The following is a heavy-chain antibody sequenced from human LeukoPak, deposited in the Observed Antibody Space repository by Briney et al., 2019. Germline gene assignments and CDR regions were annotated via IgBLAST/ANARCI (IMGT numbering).Heavy chain of an antibody. V-gene: IGHV4-59*01. J-gene: IGHJ4*02. CDR2: IYYSGST. CDR3: ARCSGYSYYFDY. CDR1: GGSISSYY. Sequence: PSETLSLTCTVSGGSISSYYWSWIRQPPGKGLEWIGYIYYSGSTNYNPSLKSRVTISVDTSKNQFSLKLSSVTAPDTAVYYCARCSGYSYYFDYWGQGTLVTVSS. D-gene: IGHD3-22*01.